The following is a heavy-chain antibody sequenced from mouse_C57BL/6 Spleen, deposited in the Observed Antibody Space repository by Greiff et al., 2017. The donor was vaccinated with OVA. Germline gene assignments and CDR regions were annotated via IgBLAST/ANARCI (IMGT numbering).Heavy chain of an antibody. J-gene: IGHJ3*01. V-gene: IGHV1-52*01. D-gene: IGHD3-2*02. CDR2: IDPSDSET. CDR3: ARPTAQATGAWFAY. CDR1: GYTFTSYW. Sequence: QVQLQQPGAELVRPGSSVKLSCKASGYTFTSYWMHWVKQRPIQGLEWIGNIDPSDSETHYNQKFKDKATLTVDKSSSTAYMQLSSLTSEDSAVYDCARPTAQATGAWFAYWGQGTLVTVSA.